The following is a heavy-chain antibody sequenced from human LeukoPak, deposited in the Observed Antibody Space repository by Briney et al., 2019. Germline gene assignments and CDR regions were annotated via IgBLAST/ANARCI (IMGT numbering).Heavy chain of an antibody. D-gene: IGHD4-17*01. CDR3: ARVPGDYGQAIDY. Sequence: GGSLRLSCAASEFTFSIYAMHWVRQAPGKGLEWVSSISSSSSYIYYADSVKGRFTISRDNAKNSLYLQMNSLRAEDTAVYYCARVPGDYGQAIDYWGQGTLVTVSS. CDR1: EFTFSIYA. V-gene: IGHV3-21*01. J-gene: IGHJ4*02. CDR2: ISSSSSYI.